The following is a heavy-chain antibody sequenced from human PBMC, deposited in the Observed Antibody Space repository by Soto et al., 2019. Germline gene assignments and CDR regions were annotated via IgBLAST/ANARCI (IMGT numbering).Heavy chain of an antibody. D-gene: IGHD1-26*01. J-gene: IGHJ6*02. CDR1: GVTFSSYD. CDR3: ARGGGLLTYYYGMDV. Sequence: GGSLRLSCAAAGVTFSSYDMNWVRQATGKGLEWVSAIGTAGDTYYPGSAKGRFPLSRANPKFSLYLQLNSLRAGDPAVSSCARGGGLLTYYYGMDVWRQGPTVAVSS. V-gene: IGHV3-13*01. CDR2: IGTAGDT.